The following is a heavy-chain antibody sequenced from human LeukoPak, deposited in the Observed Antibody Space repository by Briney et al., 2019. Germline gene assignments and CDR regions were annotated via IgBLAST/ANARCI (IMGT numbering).Heavy chain of an antibody. CDR1: GFTFSSYA. D-gene: IGHD6-19*01. J-gene: IGHJ4*02. CDR2: ISYDGSNK. V-gene: IGHV3-30-3*01. CDR3: ARESSSGWYEHFDY. Sequence: PGGSLRLSCAASGFTFSSYAMHWVRQAPGKGLEWVAVISYDGSNKYYADSVKGRFTISRGNSKNTLYLQMNSLRAEDTAVYYCARESSSGWYEHFDYWGQGTLVTVSS.